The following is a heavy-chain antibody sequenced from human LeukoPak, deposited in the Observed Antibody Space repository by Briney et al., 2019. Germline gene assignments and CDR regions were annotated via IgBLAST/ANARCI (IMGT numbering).Heavy chain of an antibody. J-gene: IGHJ4*02. CDR2: IIPIFGTA. V-gene: IGHV1-69*13. CDR3: ARDHCSGGSCFYSRDFDY. D-gene: IGHD2-15*01. Sequence: SVRVSCKASGGTFSSYAISWVRQAPGQGLEWMGGIIPIFGTANYAQKFQGRVTITADESTSTAYMELSSLRSEDTAVYYCARDHCSGGSCFYSRDFDYWGQGTLVTVSS. CDR1: GGTFSSYA.